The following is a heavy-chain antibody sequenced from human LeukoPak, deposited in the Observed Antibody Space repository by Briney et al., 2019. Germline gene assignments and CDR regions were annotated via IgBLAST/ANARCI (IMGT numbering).Heavy chain of an antibody. V-gene: IGHV1-2*02. J-gene: IGHJ4*02. CDR2: INPNSGGT. D-gene: IGHD2-2*01. CDR3: AKVRCASTSCHFEPGY. Sequence: ASVKVSCKASGYTFTNYYIHWIRQAPGQGLEWLGWINPNSGGTDYAQKFQGRVTMTRDTSIRTAYMGLSRLISDDTAVYYCAKVRCASTSCHFEPGYWGQGTLVTVSS. CDR1: GYTFTNYY.